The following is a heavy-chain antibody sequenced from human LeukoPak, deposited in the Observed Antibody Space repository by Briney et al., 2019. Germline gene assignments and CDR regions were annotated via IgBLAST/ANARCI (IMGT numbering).Heavy chain of an antibody. CDR3: ARHRESSGYYFRYYYYMDV. CDR1: GGSISSSSYY. V-gene: IGHV4-39*01. D-gene: IGHD3-22*01. Sequence: PSETLSLTCTVSGGSISSSSYYWGWIRQPPGKGLEWIGSTYYSGSTYYNPSLKSRVTISVDTSKNQFSLKLSSVTAADTAVYYCARHRESSGYYFRYYYYMDVWGKGTTVTVSS. CDR2: TYYSGST. J-gene: IGHJ6*03.